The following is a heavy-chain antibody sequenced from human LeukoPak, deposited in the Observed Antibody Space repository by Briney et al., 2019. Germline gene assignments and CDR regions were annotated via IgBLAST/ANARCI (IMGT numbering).Heavy chain of an antibody. CDR3: ARRVAAAGYWFDP. D-gene: IGHD6-13*01. CDR2: IYPGDSDT. V-gene: IGHV5-51*01. CDR1: GYSFTSYW. Sequence: GESLKISCKGSGYSFTSYWIGWVRQMPGKGLEWMGIIYPGDSDTRYSPSFQGQVTISADKSISTAYLQWSSLKASDTAMCYCARRVAAAGYWFDPWGQGTLVTVSS. J-gene: IGHJ5*02.